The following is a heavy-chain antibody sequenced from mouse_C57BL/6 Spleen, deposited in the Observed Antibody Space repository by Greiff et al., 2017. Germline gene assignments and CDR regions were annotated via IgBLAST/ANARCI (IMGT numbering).Heavy chain of an antibody. D-gene: IGHD1-1*01. Sequence: QVQLQQPGAELVRPGTSVKLSCKASGYTFTSYWMHWVKQRPGQGLEWIGVIDPSDSYTNYNQKFKGKATLTVDTSSSTAYMQLSSLTSEDSAVYYCANGSSYDYFDYWGQGTTLTVSS. CDR1: GYTFTSYW. CDR2: IDPSDSYT. CDR3: ANGSSYDYFDY. V-gene: IGHV1-59*01. J-gene: IGHJ2*01.